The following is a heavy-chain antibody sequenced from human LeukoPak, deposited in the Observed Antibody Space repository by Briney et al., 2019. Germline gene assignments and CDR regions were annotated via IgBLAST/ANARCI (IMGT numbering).Heavy chain of an antibody. V-gene: IGHV1-2*02. CDR1: GYTFTGYY. CDR3: ARGGELVAFDI. D-gene: IGHD1-26*01. J-gene: IGHJ3*02. Sequence: EASVNVSCKASGYTFTGYYMHWVRQAPGQGLEWMGWINPNSGGTNYAQKSQGRVTMTRDTSISTAYMELSRLRSDDTAVYYCARGGELVAFDIWGQGTMVTVSS. CDR2: INPNSGGT.